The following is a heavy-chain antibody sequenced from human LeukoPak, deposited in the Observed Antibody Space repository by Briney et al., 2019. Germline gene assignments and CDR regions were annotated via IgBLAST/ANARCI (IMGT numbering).Heavy chain of an antibody. CDR1: GGSISSYY. V-gene: IGHV4-59*08. Sequence: PSETLSLTCTVSGGSISSYYWSWIRRPPGKGLEWIGYIYYSGSTNYNPSLKSRVTISVDTSKNQFSQKLSSVTAADTAVYYCARHFGVSYYYYGMDVWGQGTTVTVSS. CDR3: ARHFGVSYYYYGMDV. CDR2: IYYSGST. D-gene: IGHD3-10*01. J-gene: IGHJ6*02.